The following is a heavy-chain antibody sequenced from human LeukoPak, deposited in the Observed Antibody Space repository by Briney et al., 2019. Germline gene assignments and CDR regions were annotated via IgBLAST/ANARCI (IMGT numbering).Heavy chain of an antibody. V-gene: IGHV1-24*01. J-gene: IGHJ4*02. Sequence: ASVKVSCKVSGHTLTELSMHWVRQAPGKGLEWMGGFDPEDGETIYAQKFQGRVTMTEDTSTDTAYMELSSLRSEDTAVYYCATRTAYGELNFDYWGQGTLVTVSS. CDR2: FDPEDGET. CDR3: ATRTAYGELNFDY. D-gene: IGHD1-26*01. CDR1: GHTLTELS.